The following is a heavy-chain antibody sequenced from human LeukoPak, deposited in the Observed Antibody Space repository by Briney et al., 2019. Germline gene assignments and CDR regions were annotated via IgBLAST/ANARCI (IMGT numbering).Heavy chain of an antibody. D-gene: IGHD6-19*01. V-gene: IGHV3-48*03. CDR1: GFPFSIYE. CDR2: IGSSGTTI. J-gene: IGHJ4*02. Sequence: GGSLRLSCAVSGFPFSIYEMNWVRQAPGKGLEWVSNIGSSGTTIYYSDSVKGRFSISRDNAKNSLYLQMNSLRVEDTAVYYCALLAVASDFDYWGQGALVTVSS. CDR3: ALLAVASDFDY.